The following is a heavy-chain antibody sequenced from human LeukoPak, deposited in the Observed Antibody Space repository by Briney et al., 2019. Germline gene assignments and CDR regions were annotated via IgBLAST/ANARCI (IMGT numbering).Heavy chain of an antibody. V-gene: IGHV3-23*01. Sequence: GGSLRLSCAASGFTFSSYAMSWVRQAPGKGLEWVSAISGSGGSTYYADSVKGRFTISRDNAKNSLYLQMNSLRAEDTALYHCARDLRGRWYFDLWGRGTLVTVSS. CDR3: ARDLRGRWYFDL. J-gene: IGHJ2*01. CDR1: GFTFSSYA. D-gene: IGHD1-26*01. CDR2: ISGSGGST.